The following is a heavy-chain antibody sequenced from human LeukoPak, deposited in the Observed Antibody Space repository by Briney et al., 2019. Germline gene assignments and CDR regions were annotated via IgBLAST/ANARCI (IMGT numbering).Heavy chain of an antibody. Sequence: GESLKISFKGSGYRFSSYWIGWVRQMPGKGLEWMGIIHPGDSDTRYSPSFEGQVTISADKSINTAYLQWSSLKASDTAMYFCARDPKSDYWGQGTLVTVSS. CDR3: ARDPKSDY. J-gene: IGHJ4*02. CDR1: GYRFSSYW. CDR2: IHPGDSDT. V-gene: IGHV5-51*01.